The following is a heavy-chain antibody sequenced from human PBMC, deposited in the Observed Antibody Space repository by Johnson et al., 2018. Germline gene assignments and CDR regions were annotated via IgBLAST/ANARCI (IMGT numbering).Heavy chain of an antibody. D-gene: IGHD2-2*01. CDR2: ISPIFGTA. J-gene: IGHJ3*02. Sequence: QVQLVQSGAEVKKPGSSXKVSCKASGGTFSSYAISWVRQAPGQGLEWMGGISPIFGTANYAQKLQGRVTITADESTSTAYMVLSSLRSEDTAVYYCARPCYGDAFAIWGQVTMVTVSS. CDR1: GGTFSSYA. V-gene: IGHV1-69*12. CDR3: ARPCYGDAFAI.